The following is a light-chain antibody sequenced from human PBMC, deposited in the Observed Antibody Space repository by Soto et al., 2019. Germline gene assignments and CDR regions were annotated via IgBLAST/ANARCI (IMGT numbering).Light chain of an antibody. Sequence: QSVLTQPASVSGSPGQSVTISCTGTSSDVGSYNLVSWYQQHPGKAPKLMIYEVSERPAGVSNRFSGSKSANTASLTISGLQAEDEADYYCCSFARSRILFGTGTKV. J-gene: IGLJ1*01. CDR3: CSFARSRIL. V-gene: IGLV2-23*02. CDR2: EVS. CDR1: SSDVGSYNL.